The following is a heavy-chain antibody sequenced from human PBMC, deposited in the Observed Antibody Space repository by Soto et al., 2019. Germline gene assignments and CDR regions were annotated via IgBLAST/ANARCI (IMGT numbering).Heavy chain of an antibody. J-gene: IGHJ5*02. CDR2: IYYSGST. D-gene: IGHD1-26*01. V-gene: IGHV4-59*01. CDR1: GGSISDYY. CDR3: AISPYSGSYYRNNWFDP. Sequence: SETLSLTCTVSGGSISDYYWSWIRQSPGNGLEWIGYIYYSGSTSYNPSLKSRVTISVDTSKNQFSLKLNSVTAADTAVYYCAISPYSGSYYRNNWFDPWGQGTLVTVSS.